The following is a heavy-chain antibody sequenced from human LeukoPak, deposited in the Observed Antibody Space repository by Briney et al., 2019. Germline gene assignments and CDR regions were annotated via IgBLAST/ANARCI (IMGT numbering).Heavy chain of an antibody. CDR3: ARDYSIAVAGTDY. CDR2: ISSSSSYI. V-gene: IGHV3-21*01. CDR1: GFTFSSYS. J-gene: IGHJ4*02. Sequence: PGGSLRLSCAASGFTFSSYSMNWVRQAPGKGLEWVSSISSSSSYIYYADSVKGRFTISRDNAKNSLYLQMNSLRAEDTAVYYCARDYSIAVAGTDYWGQGTLVTVSS. D-gene: IGHD6-19*01.